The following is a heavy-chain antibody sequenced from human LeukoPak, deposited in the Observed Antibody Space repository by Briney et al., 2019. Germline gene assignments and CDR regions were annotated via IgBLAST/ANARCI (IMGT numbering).Heavy chain of an antibody. Sequence: GGSLRLSCAASGFTFSSYAMHWVRQAPGKGLEWVAVISYDGSNKYYADSVKGRFTISRDNSKNTLYLQMNSLRAEDTAVYYCARPMTYYYDSSGYFLPDYWGQGTLVTVSS. CDR2: ISYDGSNK. D-gene: IGHD3-22*01. V-gene: IGHV3-30-3*01. CDR1: GFTFSSYA. J-gene: IGHJ4*02. CDR3: ARPMTYYYDSSGYFLPDY.